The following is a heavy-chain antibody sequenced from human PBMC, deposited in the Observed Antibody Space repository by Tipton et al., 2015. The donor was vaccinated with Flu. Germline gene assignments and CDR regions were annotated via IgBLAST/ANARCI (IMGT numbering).Heavy chain of an antibody. Sequence: SLRLSCAGSGFTFDDYAMHWVRQAPGKGLEWVSGISWMTGSIDYADSVKGRFTISRDNAKNSLYLQMNSLRAEDTAVYYCARAIAGADSLWGQGTLVTVSS. CDR2: ISWMTGSI. J-gene: IGHJ4*02. CDR1: GFTFDDYA. CDR3: ARAIAGADSL. V-gene: IGHV3-9*01. D-gene: IGHD3-16*01.